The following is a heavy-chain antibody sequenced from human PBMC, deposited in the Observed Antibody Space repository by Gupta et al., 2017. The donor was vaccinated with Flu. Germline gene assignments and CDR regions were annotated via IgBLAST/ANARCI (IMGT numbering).Heavy chain of an antibody. V-gene: IGHV4-59*01. D-gene: IGHD4-17*01. CDR3: ARMTTVITHDAFDV. J-gene: IGHJ3*01. CDR1: GASIIGSY. Sequence: QVQLQESGPGLVKPSESLSLTCTVSGASIIGSYWNWIRQSPGNGLEWIGNIYYSGSTNYNPSLKSRVSMSIDTSKNQFSLKLSSVTAADTARYYCARMTTVITHDAFDVWGQGTTVTVSS. CDR2: IYYSGST.